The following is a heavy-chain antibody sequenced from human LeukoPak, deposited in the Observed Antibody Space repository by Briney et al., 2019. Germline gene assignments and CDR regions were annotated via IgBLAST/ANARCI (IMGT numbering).Heavy chain of an antibody. CDR2: ISYDGSNK. V-gene: IGHV3-30*18. J-gene: IGHJ3*02. Sequence: GRSLRLSCAASGFTFSSYGMHWVRQAPGKGLEWVAVISYDGSNKYYADSVKGRFTISRDNSKNTLFLQMNSLRAEDTAVYYCAKGLHGYGSGSYSHLDTFDIWGQGTMVTVSS. CDR3: AKGLHGYGSGSYSHLDTFDI. D-gene: IGHD3-10*01. CDR1: GFTFSSYG.